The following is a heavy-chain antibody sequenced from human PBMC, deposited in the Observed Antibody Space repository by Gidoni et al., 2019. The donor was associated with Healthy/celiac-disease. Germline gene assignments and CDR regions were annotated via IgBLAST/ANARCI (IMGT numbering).Heavy chain of an antibody. D-gene: IGHD3-10*01. CDR2: ISYSGST. Sequence: GGSMSSYYWSWIRQPPGKGLEWIGYISYSGSTNYNPSLRSRITISRDTSKNQISLKVSSVTAADTAMYYCARGFGYYYYWGLGTLVTVSS. V-gene: IGHV4-59*01. J-gene: IGHJ4*02. CDR1: GGSMSSYY. CDR3: ARGFGYYYY.